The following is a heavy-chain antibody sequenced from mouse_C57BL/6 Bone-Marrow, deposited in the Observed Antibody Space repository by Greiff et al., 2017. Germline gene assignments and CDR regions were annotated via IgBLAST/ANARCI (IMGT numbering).Heavy chain of an antibody. CDR1: GYTFTDYA. Sequence: VQLQESGPELVRPGVSVKLSCKASGYTFTDYAMHWVKQSPAQGLEWIGVISPYDGDANYNQKFKDKATMTVDKSSRTAYMELARLTSEDSAVYYCAREVYDYGCSEGWYFDVWGTGTTVTVSS. D-gene: IGHD1-1*01. CDR2: ISPYDGDA. J-gene: IGHJ1*03. V-gene: IGHV1-67*01. CDR3: AREVYDYGCSEGWYFDV.